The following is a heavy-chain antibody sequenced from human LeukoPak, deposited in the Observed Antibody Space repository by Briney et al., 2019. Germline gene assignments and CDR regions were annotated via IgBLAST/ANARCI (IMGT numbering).Heavy chain of an antibody. D-gene: IGHD3-16*01. V-gene: IGHV1-8*01. J-gene: IGHJ6*03. Sequence: ASVKVSCKASGYTLTSYDINWARQATGQGLEWMGWMNPNSGNTGYAQKFQGRVTMTRNTSISTAYMELSSLRSEDTAVYYCARLPSQFDYYYMDVWGKGTTVTVSS. CDR2: MNPNSGNT. CDR1: GYTLTSYD. CDR3: ARLPSQFDYYYMDV.